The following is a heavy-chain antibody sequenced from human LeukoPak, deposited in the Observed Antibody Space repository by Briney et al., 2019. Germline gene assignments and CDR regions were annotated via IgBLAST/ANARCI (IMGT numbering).Heavy chain of an antibody. J-gene: IGHJ4*02. V-gene: IGHV3-21*01. CDR1: GFTFSSYA. D-gene: IGHD5-24*01. CDR3: ARHTSGRWYFDY. Sequence: GGSLRLSCAASGFTFSSYAMSWVRQAPGKGLEWVSSISSSSSYIYYADSVKGRFTISRDNAKNSLYLQMNSLRAEDSAVYYCARHTSGRWYFDYWGQGTLVTVSS. CDR2: ISSSSSYI.